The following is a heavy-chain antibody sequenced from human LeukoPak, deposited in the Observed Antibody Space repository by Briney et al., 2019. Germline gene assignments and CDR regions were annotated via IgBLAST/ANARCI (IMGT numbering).Heavy chain of an antibody. D-gene: IGHD3-10*01. J-gene: IGHJ6*02. CDR3: ARGYGPGNYRRPYYGMDV. CDR1: GFTFHDFG. V-gene: IGHV3-20*04. CDR2: LNWNGDIT. Sequence: GGSLRLSCAASGFTFHDFGMAWVRQGPGKGLEWVSGLNWNGDITRYRDSVKGRFTVSRDNARNSLYLEMSSLTAEDTAFYFCARGYGPGNYRRPYYGMDVWGPGTMVTVSS.